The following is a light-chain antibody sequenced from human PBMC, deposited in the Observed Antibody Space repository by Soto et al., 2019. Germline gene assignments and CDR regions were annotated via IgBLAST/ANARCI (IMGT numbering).Light chain of an antibody. V-gene: IGKV3-15*01. CDR3: HQYNTWPYT. CDR2: GAS. CDR1: PSVGSN. J-gene: IGKJ2*01. Sequence: EIGMTQSPATLSASPGERATHSCRASPSVGSNLAWYQQKPGQAPMLLIHGASIRVTGLPARFSGSGSGTEFTLTISSLQSEDFAIDYCHQYNTWPYTFGQGTKVEIK.